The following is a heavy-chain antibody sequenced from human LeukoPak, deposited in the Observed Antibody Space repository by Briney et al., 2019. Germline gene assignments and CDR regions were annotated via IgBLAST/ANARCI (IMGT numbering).Heavy chain of an antibody. CDR2: ISPTGSTT. V-gene: IGHV3-74*01. CDR1: GFSFSGHW. D-gene: IGHD1-14*01. CDR3: ARGPSSNRSGLDF. Sequence: PGGSLRLSCAASGFSFSGHWMHWARQLPGKGLVWVSRISPTGSTTSYADSVKGRFTVSRDNAKNTLYLQVNNLRAEDTAVYYCARGPSSNRSGLDFWGQGTLLTVSS. J-gene: IGHJ4*02.